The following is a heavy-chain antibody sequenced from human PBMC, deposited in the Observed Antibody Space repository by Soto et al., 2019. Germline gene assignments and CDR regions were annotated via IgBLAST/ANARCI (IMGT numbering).Heavy chain of an antibody. CDR1: GGSFNGFC. CDR3: ARGYGVTWPTSNF. V-gene: IGHV4-34*01. CDR2: ITHTGVT. J-gene: IGHJ4*02. D-gene: IGHD3-10*01. Sequence: PSETLSLTCGVSGGSFNGFCWHWIRQPPGKGLEWIGEITHTGVTNYNPSLKGRVTISGDTSKNQFSLNLNSVTAADTAMYYSARGYGVTWPTSNFWGQGSLVIVSS.